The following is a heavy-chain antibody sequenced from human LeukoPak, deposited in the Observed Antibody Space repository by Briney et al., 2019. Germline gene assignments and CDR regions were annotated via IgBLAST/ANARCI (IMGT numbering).Heavy chain of an antibody. V-gene: IGHV1-69*13. Sequence: SVKVSCKASGGTFSSYAISWVRQAPGQGLEWMGGIIPIFGTADYAQKFQGRVTITADESTSTAYMELSSLRSEDTAVYYCARAPTGVLRFLERQGWFDPWGQGTLVTVSS. CDR1: GGTFSSYA. CDR2: IIPIFGTA. J-gene: IGHJ5*02. CDR3: ARAPTGVLRFLERQGWFDP. D-gene: IGHD3-3*01.